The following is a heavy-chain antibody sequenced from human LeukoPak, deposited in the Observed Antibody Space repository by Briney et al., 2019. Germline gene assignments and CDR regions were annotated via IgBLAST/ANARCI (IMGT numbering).Heavy chain of an antibody. D-gene: IGHD3-3*01. CDR3: ARGPQAGEWLRF. CDR2: ISSASNTT. J-gene: IGHJ4*02. Sequence: GGSLRLSCAASGFTFTSYSLNWVRQAPGKGLEWVSYISSASNTTHYADSVKGRFTISRDNAKNSLYLQMNSLRAEDTAVYYCARGPQAGEWLRFWGQGTLVTVTS. V-gene: IGHV3-48*04. CDR1: GFTFTSYS.